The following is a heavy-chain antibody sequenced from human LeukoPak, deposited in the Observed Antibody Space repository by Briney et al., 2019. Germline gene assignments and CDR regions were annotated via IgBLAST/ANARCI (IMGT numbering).Heavy chain of an antibody. J-gene: IGHJ4*02. D-gene: IGHD3-22*01. CDR1: GFTFSSYW. V-gene: IGHV3-74*01. CDR3: AKGLYYYDSSGHPPDY. Sequence: GGSLRLSCAASGFTFSSYWMHWVRQAPGKGLVWVSRIYADGNSTRYADSVKGRFTISRDNAKNTLYLQMNSLRAEDTAVYYCAKGLYYYDSSGHPPDYWGQGTLVTVSS. CDR2: IYADGNST.